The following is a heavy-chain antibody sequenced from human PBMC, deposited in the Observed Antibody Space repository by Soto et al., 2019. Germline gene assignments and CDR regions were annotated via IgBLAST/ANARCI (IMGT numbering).Heavy chain of an antibody. CDR2: MKPSSGNT. D-gene: IGHD2-8*01. CDR1: GYTFTSYD. Sequence: QVQLVQSGAEVKKPGASVKVSCRASGYTFTSYDINWVRQATGQGLEWMGWMKPSSGNTGYAQKFPGRGPLPRNTSINKGYLEVGSLRFEDTAVDYCLRSRYCPNGGCYFGEFDHWGQGTLVTVSS. J-gene: IGHJ4*02. V-gene: IGHV1-8*01. CDR3: LRSRYCPNGGCYFGEFDH.